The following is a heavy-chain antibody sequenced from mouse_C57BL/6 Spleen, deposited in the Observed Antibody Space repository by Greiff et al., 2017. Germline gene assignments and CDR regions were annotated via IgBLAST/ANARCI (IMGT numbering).Heavy chain of an antibody. CDR3: ARERVTPRAMDY. Sequence: EVQLQQSGPELVKPGASVKMSCKASGYTFTDYNMHWVKQSHGKSLEWIGYINPNNGGTSYNQKFKGKATLTVNKSSSTAYMELRSLTSEDSTVYYCARERVTPRAMDYWGQGTSVTVSS. V-gene: IGHV1-22*01. CDR1: GYTFTDYN. D-gene: IGHD2-12*01. J-gene: IGHJ4*01. CDR2: INPNNGGT.